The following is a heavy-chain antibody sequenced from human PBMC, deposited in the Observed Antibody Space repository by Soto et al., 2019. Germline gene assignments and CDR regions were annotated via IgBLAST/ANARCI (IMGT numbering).Heavy chain of an antibody. CDR2: INPSGGST. J-gene: IGHJ4*02. Sequence: ASVKVSCKASGYTFTSYYMHWMRQAPGQGLEWMGIINPSGGSTSYAQKFQGRVTMTRDTSTSTVYMELSSLRSEDTAVYYCARVARPIAVAGYYFDYWGQGTLVTVSS. CDR1: GYTFTSYY. CDR3: ARVARPIAVAGYYFDY. D-gene: IGHD6-19*01. V-gene: IGHV1-46*01.